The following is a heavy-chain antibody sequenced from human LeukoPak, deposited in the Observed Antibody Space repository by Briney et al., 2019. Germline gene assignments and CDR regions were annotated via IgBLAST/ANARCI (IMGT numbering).Heavy chain of an antibody. J-gene: IGHJ3*02. V-gene: IGHV3-21*01. CDR1: GFTFSSYA. Sequence: GGSLRLSCAASGFTFSSYAMNWVRQAPGKGLEWVSSISSSSSYIYYADSVKGRFTISRDNAKNSLYLQMNSLRAEDTAVYYLSGFFGGLMGLDAFDIWGQGTMVTVSS. CDR3: SGFFGGLMGLDAFDI. CDR2: ISSSSSYI. D-gene: IGHD3-16*01.